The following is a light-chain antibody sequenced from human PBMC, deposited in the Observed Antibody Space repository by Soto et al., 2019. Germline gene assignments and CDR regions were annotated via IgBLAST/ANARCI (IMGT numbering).Light chain of an antibody. CDR1: QSVSSSY. CDR3: QQYGIPHRLT. J-gene: IGKJ3*01. CDR2: GAS. V-gene: IGKV3-20*01. Sequence: IVLTQSPGTLSLSPGERATLSCRASQSVSSSYLAWYQQRPGQAPRLLIYGASSRATGIPDRFSGSGSGTDFTLTISRLEPEDFAVYYCQQYGIPHRLTFCPGTKVDIK.